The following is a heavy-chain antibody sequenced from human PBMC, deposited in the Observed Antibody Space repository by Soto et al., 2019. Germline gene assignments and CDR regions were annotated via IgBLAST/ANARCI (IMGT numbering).Heavy chain of an antibody. V-gene: IGHV3-23*01. CDR3: ARDPLLYDSDWYPNWFGP. CDR1: GFISNNYA. J-gene: IGHJ5*02. D-gene: IGHD6-19*01. CDR2: ITGYGATT. Sequence: EAQLLESGGGLVQPGGSLRLSCSASGFISNNYAMSWVRQAPGKGLEWVSGITGYGATTYYAESVKGRFTISRDNSKNTLYLQMSTLTAEDTAVYYCARDPLLYDSDWYPNWFGPWGQGTLVTVSS.